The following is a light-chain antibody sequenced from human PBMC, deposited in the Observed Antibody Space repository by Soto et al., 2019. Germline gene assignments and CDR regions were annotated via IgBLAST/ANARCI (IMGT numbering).Light chain of an antibody. V-gene: IGLV2-8*01. Sequence: QSALTQPPSASGSPGQSVTISCTVMSSDVGGYNYVSWYQQHPGKAPKLMIYEVTKRPSGVPDRFSGSKSGNTASLTVSGLQAEDEADYCCSSYAGSNSVLFGGGTKLTVL. CDR1: SSDVGGYNY. CDR2: EVT. J-gene: IGLJ2*01. CDR3: SSYAGSNSVL.